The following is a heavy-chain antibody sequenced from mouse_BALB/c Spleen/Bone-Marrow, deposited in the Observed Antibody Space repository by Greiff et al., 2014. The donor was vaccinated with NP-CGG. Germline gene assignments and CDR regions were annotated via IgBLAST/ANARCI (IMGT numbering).Heavy chain of an antibody. Sequence: QVQLQQSGPELATPGASVKMSCKASGYTFTTYWMHWIKQRPGQGLEWIGSINPNTDYTDYNQKFKDKATLTAEKSSITAYMQLSSLRSEDSAVYYCARGLRDWYFDVWGAGTTVTVSS. V-gene: IGHV1-4*01. CDR1: GYTFTTYW. CDR2: INPNTDYT. D-gene: IGHD2-4*01. CDR3: ARGLRDWYFDV. J-gene: IGHJ1*01.